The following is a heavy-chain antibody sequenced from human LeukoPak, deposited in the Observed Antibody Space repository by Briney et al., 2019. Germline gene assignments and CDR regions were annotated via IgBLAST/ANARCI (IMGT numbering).Heavy chain of an antibody. Sequence: PSETLSLTCTVSGGSVTSGGYYWSWLRQPAGKGLEWIGRISSSGSANYYPSFESRVTVSLDTSKNQFSLKLYSVTAADTAVYYCASEYVGGLIPYWFDPWGQGTLVTVSS. J-gene: IGHJ5*02. V-gene: IGHV4-61*02. D-gene: IGHD3-16*01. CDR3: ASEYVGGLIPYWFDP. CDR1: GGSVTSGGYY. CDR2: ISSSGSA.